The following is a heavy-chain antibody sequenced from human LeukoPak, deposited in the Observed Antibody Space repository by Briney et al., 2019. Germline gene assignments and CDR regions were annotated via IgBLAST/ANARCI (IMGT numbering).Heavy chain of an antibody. J-gene: IGHJ4*02. Sequence: ASVTVSCKASGYTFTSYGISWVRQAPGQGLEWMGWISAYNGNTNYAQKLQGRVTMTRDTSTSTVHMELSSLRSEDTAVYYCARGDFWSGYYYFDYWGQGTLVTVSS. CDR3: ARGDFWSGYYYFDY. V-gene: IGHV1-18*01. D-gene: IGHD3-3*01. CDR1: GYTFTSYG. CDR2: ISAYNGNT.